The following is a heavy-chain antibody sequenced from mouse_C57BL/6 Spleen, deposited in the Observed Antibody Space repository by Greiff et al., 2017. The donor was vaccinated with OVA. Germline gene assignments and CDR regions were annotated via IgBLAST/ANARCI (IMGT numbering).Heavy chain of an antibody. CDR3: ARSHYDPFAY. D-gene: IGHD2-4*01. CDR1: GYAFSSSW. V-gene: IGHV1-82*01. Sequence: QVQLQQSGPELVKPGASVKISCKASGYAFSSSWMNWVKQRPGKGLEWIGRIYPGDGDTNYNGKFKGKATLTADKSSSTAYMQLSSLTSEDSAVYFCARSHYDPFAYWGQGTLVTVSA. J-gene: IGHJ3*01. CDR2: IYPGDGDT.